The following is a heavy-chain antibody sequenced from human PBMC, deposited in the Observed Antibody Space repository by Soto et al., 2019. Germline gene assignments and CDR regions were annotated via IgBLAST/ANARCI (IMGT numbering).Heavy chain of an antibody. D-gene: IGHD6-19*01. CDR3: ARGAVVGMGQELDF. J-gene: IGHJ4*02. V-gene: IGHV3-21*01. Sequence: EVQLVESGGGLVKPGGSLRLSCAASGFTFSSHGMNWVRQAPGKGLEWVSCITSTSSFIYYADSVKGRFTISRDNAKNSLSLQMDRLRAEDTAVYYCARGAVVGMGQELDFWGQGILVTVSS. CDR2: ITSTSSFI. CDR1: GFTFSSHG.